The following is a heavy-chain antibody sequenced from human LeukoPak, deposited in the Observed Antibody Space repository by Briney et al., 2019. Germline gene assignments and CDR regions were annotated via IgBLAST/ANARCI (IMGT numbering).Heavy chain of an antibody. CDR1: GGHFSGYY. D-gene: IGHD5-18*01. J-gene: IGHJ2*01. CDR3: ARDPGYSYGYLRYWYFDL. CDR2: INHSGST. Sequence: WETLSLTCDVYGGHFSGYYWSWIRQPPGKGLEWIGEINHSGSTNYNPSLKCRVTISVDTSKNQFSLKLSSVTAAGTAVYYCARDPGYSYGYLRYWYFDLWGRGTLVTVSS. V-gene: IGHV4-34*01.